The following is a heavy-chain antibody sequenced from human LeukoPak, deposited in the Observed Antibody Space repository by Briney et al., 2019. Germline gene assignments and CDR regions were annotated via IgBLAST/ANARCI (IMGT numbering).Heavy chain of an antibody. CDR2: INHGGST. D-gene: IGHD4-17*01. CDR1: GGSFSGDF. Sequence: SETLSLTCAVYGGSFSGDFWSWIRQSPGKGLEWIGEINHGGSTTYNPSLKSRVTISVDTSKNQFSLKVTSMTAADTAVYYCGRYGDNAGAYWGQGTLVTVSS. V-gene: IGHV4-34*01. CDR3: GRYGDNAGAY. J-gene: IGHJ4*02.